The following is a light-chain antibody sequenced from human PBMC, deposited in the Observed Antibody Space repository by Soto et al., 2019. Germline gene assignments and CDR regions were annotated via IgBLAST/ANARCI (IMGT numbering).Light chain of an antibody. CDR3: SSYSTTSFFV. CDR1: RSDDGGYNY. CDR2: YVN. J-gene: IGLJ1*01. Sequence: QCLLTQASSVSGSHGQLSRISCTGTRSDDGGYNYDSWYQQYPGKAPQLMIFYVNARPSGVSYRFSGSKSGNTASLTISGLQAEDEAHYYCSSYSTTSFFVFGTGTTVTVL. V-gene: IGLV2-14*01.